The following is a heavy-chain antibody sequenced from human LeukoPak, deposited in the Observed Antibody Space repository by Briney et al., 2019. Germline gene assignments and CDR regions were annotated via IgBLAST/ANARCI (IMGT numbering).Heavy chain of an antibody. CDR3: ARDGSGSGSYYNYYMDV. CDR2: INPSGGRT. CDR1: GYTFTSSE. Sequence: ASVKVSCKASGYTFTSSEIHWVRQAPGQGLEWMGIINPSGGRTSYAQKFQGRVTMTRDTSTSTVYMEVSSLRSEDTAVYYCARDGSGSGSYYNYYMDVWGKGTTVTVSS. D-gene: IGHD3-10*01. V-gene: IGHV1-46*01. J-gene: IGHJ6*03.